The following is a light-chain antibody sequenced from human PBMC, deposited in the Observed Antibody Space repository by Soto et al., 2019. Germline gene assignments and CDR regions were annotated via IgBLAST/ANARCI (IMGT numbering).Light chain of an antibody. V-gene: IGKV3D-15*01. CDR3: QQRQYWPPIT. CDR1: QRVYSN. Sequence: EILMTQSPDTLSVSPGESATLSCRASQRVYSNLAWYQQRPGQAPRLLIYGASNRAAGIPARFSGSGSGTDFTLTISSLEPEDFAIYYCQQRQYWPPITFGQGTRLEIK. J-gene: IGKJ5*01. CDR2: GAS.